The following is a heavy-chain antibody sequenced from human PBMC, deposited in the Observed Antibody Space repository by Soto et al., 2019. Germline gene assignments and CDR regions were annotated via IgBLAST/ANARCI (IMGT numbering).Heavy chain of an antibody. V-gene: IGHV3-30*18. CDR3: AKAPGGDSGYDFFFDY. J-gene: IGHJ4*02. CDR2: ISYDESKK. CDR1: GFTFSNYD. Sequence: PGGSLRLSXAASGFTFSNYDMHWVRQAPGKGLEWVAVISYDESKKYYADSVKGRFTISRDSSKNTLSLQMNSLRAEDTAVYYCAKAPGGDSGYDFFFDYWGQGTLVTVSS. D-gene: IGHD5-12*01.